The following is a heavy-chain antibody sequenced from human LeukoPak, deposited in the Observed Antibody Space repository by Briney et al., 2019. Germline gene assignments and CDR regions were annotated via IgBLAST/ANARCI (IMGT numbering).Heavy chain of an antibody. CDR1: GYTFTGYY. V-gene: IGHV1-2*02. D-gene: IGHD2-21*02. Sequence: GASVKVSCKASGYTFTGYYMHWVRQAPGQGLEWMGWINPNSGGTNYAQKFQGRVTMTRDTSISTAYMELSRLRSDDTAVYYCARDFPGGVTEFDYWGQGTLVTVSS. J-gene: IGHJ4*02. CDR3: ARDFPGGVTEFDY. CDR2: INPNSGGT.